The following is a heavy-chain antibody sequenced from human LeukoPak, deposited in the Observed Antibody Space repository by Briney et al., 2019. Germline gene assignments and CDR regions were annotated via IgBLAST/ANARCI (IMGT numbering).Heavy chain of an antibody. V-gene: IGHV3-30*02. CDR3: ARTSEYALDY. CDR2: IRFAGSDK. J-gene: IGHJ4*02. Sequence: GGSLRLSCAASGFTFSSFGMHWVRQAPGKGLEWVAFIRFAGSDKYYADSVRGRFSISRDNSKNTLNLQMNSLRAEDTAVYYCARTSEYALDYWGQGTLVTVSS. D-gene: IGHD2/OR15-2a*01. CDR1: GFTFSSFG.